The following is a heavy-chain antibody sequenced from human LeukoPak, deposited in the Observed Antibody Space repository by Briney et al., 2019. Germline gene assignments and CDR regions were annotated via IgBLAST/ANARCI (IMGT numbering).Heavy chain of an antibody. CDR2: IYSGGST. J-gene: IGHJ4*02. CDR3: PRTNCGGDCSFDY. V-gene: IGHV3-53*01. Sequence: GGSLRLSCAASGFSVSSNSRSWVRQAPGKGLEWVSVIYSGGSTYYAESVKGRFTISGDNSKNTLYLQNNSLRAEDTAVYYCPRTNCGGDCSFDYRGQGTLVTAPS. CDR1: GFSVSSNS. D-gene: IGHD2-21*02.